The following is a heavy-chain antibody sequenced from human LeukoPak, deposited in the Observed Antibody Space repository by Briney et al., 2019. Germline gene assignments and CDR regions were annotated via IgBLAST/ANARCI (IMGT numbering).Heavy chain of an antibody. J-gene: IGHJ4*02. Sequence: SGTLSLTCTVSGGSISRYYWSWIRQPPGKGLEWIGYIYYSGSANYNPSLKSRVTISVDTSKNQFCLKLSSVTAADTAVYYCARQYYYGSSGYFDYWGQGPLVTVSS. CDR1: GGSISRYY. D-gene: IGHD3-22*01. V-gene: IGHV4-59*08. CDR2: IYYSGSA. CDR3: ARQYYYGSSGYFDY.